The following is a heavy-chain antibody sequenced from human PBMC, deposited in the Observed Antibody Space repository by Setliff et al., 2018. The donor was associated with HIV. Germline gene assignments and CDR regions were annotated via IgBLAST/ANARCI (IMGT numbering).Heavy chain of an antibody. Sequence: SETLSLTCVVYGGPFSDYSWDWIRQTPGKGLEWIGTFYFGRTTYYNPSLESRVTLSVDTAKNQLSLKVTSVTAADTAIYYCARRRLVGYSFDYWGQGALVTVSS. V-gene: IGHV4-34*01. CDR1: GGPFSDYS. J-gene: IGHJ4*02. CDR2: FYFGRTT. D-gene: IGHD6-25*01. CDR3: ARRRLVGYSFDY.